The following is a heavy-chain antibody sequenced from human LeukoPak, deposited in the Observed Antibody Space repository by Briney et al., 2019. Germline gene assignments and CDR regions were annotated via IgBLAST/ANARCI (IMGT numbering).Heavy chain of an antibody. V-gene: IGHV3-48*01. CDR2: ISSSSSTI. D-gene: IGHD3-10*01. Sequence: GGSLRLSCAASGFTFSSYAMHWVRQAPGKGLEWVSYISSSSSTIYYADSVKGRFTISRDNAKNSLYLQMNSLRAEDTAVYYCASVSYGAFDIWGQGTMVTVSS. CDR3: ASVSYGAFDI. J-gene: IGHJ3*02. CDR1: GFTFSSYA.